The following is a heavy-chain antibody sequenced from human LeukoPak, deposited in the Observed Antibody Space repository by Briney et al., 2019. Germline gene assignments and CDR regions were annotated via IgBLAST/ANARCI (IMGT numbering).Heavy chain of an antibody. CDR2: IIPIFGTA. J-gene: IGHJ3*02. CDR1: GGTFSSYA. CDR3: ARAGSDYDFWSGYYREAFDI. Sequence: SSVKVSYKASGGTFSSYAISWVRQAPGQGLEWMEGIIPIFGTANYAQKFQGRVTITTDESTSTAYMELSSLRSEDTAVYYCARAGSDYDFWSGYYREAFDIWGQGTMVTVSS. D-gene: IGHD3-3*01. V-gene: IGHV1-69*05.